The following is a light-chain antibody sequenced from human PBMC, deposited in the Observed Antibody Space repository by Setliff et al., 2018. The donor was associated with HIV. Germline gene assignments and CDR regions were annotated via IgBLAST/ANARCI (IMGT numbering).Light chain of an antibody. J-gene: IGLJ3*02. V-gene: IGLV7-46*01. CDR2: DTS. CDR1: TGAVTSGHY. CDR3: SLSYSGDRRV. Sequence: QAVVTQEPSLTVSPGGTVTLTCGSSTGAVTSGHYPYWFQQKPGQAPRTLIHDTSNKQSWTPARFSGSLLGGKAALTLSGAQPEDEAAYYCSLSYSGDRRVFGGGTKVTVL.